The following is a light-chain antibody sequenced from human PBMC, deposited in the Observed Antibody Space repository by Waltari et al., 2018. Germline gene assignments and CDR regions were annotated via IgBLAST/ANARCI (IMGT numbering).Light chain of an antibody. CDR1: QCVSSY. Sequence: EIVLTQSPANLSLSPGDRATLSCRASQCVSSYLAWYQQKSGQAPRLPIYDASNRATGIPARFSGGGSGTDFTLTISSLEPEDFAVYYCQQRSDWLLTFGGGTKVEIK. V-gene: IGKV3-11*01. CDR3: QQRSDWLLT. CDR2: DAS. J-gene: IGKJ4*01.